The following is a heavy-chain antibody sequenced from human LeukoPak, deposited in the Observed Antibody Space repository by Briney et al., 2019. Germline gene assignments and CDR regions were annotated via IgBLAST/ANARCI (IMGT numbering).Heavy chain of an antibody. Sequence: ASVKVSCKASGYTFTCYYMHWVRQAPGQGLEWMGWINPNSGGTNYAQKFQGRVTMTRDTSISTAYMELSRLRSDDTAVYYCARVRRVAGFFDYWGQGTLVTVSS. D-gene: IGHD6-19*01. V-gene: IGHV1-2*02. CDR2: INPNSGGT. J-gene: IGHJ4*02. CDR3: ARVRRVAGFFDY. CDR1: GYTFTCYY.